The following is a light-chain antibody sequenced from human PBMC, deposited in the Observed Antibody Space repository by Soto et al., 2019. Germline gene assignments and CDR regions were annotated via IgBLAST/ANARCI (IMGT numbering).Light chain of an antibody. J-gene: IGKJ3*01. Sequence: DLQMSQSPSSVSASVGDRVTITCRASQGINSWLAWYQQKPGKAPKLLIYAATTLHSGVPSRFNGSGSGTEFTLTSSSLQTEDYATYYCLQAKTVPLTFGPGTKVDIK. V-gene: IGKV1-12*01. CDR3: LQAKTVPLT. CDR1: QGINSW. CDR2: AAT.